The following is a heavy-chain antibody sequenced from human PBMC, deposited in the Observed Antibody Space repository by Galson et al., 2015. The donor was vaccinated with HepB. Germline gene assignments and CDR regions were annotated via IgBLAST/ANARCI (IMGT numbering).Heavy chain of an antibody. Sequence: SVKVSCKASGYTFTSYGISWVRQAPGQGLEWMGWISAYNGNTNYAQKLQGRVTMTTDTSTSTAYMELRSLRSDDTAVYYCARVAIAVAGRGLYYYYGMDVWGQGTTVTVSS. CDR1: GYTFTSYG. J-gene: IGHJ6*02. D-gene: IGHD6-19*01. CDR2: ISAYNGNT. CDR3: ARVAIAVAGRGLYYYYGMDV. V-gene: IGHV1-18*01.